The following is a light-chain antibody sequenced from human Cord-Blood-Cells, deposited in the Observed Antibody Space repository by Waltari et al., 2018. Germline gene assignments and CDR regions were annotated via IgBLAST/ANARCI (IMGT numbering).Light chain of an antibody. Sequence: DIQMTQSPSSLSASVGDRVTITCRATQSISSYLNWYQQKPGKAPKLLIYAASSLQSGVPARFSRSGSGTDFTRTISSLQPEEFATYYCRQSYSTPFPFGPGTKVDI. J-gene: IGKJ3*01. CDR3: RQSYSTPFP. CDR1: QSISSY. CDR2: AAS. V-gene: IGKV1-39*01.